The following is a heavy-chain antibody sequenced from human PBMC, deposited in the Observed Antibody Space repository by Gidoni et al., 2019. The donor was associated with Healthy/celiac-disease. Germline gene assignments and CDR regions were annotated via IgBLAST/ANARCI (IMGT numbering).Heavy chain of an antibody. Sequence: QVQLQQWGAGLLKPSETLSLTCAVYGGSFSGYYWSWIRQPPGKGLEWIGEINHSGSTNYNPSLKSRVTISVDTSKNQFSLKLSSVTAADTAVYYCARDPRPSSGYYFGPYYYYGMDVWGQGTTVTVSS. V-gene: IGHV4-34*01. CDR3: ARDPRPSSGYYFGPYYYYGMDV. CDR1: GGSFSGYY. J-gene: IGHJ6*02. D-gene: IGHD3-22*01. CDR2: INHSGST.